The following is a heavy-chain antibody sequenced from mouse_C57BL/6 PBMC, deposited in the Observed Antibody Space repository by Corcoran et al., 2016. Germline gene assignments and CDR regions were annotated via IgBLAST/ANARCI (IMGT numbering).Heavy chain of an antibody. J-gene: IGHJ4*01. CDR2: INPYNGGT. Sequence: EVQLQQSGPVLVKPGASVKMSCKASGYTFTDYYMNWVKQSHGKSLEWIGVINPYNGGTSYNQKFKGKAPLTVDKSSSTAYMELNSLTSEDSAVYDGARSTTAYAMDYWGQGTSVTVSS. D-gene: IGHD1-2*01. CDR1: GYTFTDYY. CDR3: ARSTTAYAMDY. V-gene: IGHV1-19*01.